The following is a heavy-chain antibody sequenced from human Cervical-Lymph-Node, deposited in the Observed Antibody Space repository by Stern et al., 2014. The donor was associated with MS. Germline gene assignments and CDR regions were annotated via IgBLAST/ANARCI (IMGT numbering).Heavy chain of an antibody. Sequence: QLVQSGAEVKKPGASVKVSCRTSGYTFTNYDINWVRQATGQGLEWMGWVNPNSGHTAYAQKFQGRVTMTRDTSTTTAYMELSSLRFEDVAVYFCARSRYGDFSDWGQGTLLTVSS. D-gene: IGHD4-17*01. CDR2: VNPNSGHT. CDR1: GYTFTNYD. V-gene: IGHV1-8*01. J-gene: IGHJ4*02. CDR3: ARSRYGDFSD.